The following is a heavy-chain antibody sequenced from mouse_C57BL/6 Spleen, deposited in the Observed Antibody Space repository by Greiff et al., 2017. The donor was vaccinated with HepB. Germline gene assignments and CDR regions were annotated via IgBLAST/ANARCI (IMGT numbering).Heavy chain of an antibody. Sequence: VKLQQSGAELVRPGASVTLSCKASGYTFTDYEMHWVKQTPVHGLEWIGAIDPETGGTAYNQKFKGKAILTADKSSSTAYMELRSLTSEDSAVYYCTRFRLRGMDYWGQGTSVTVSS. D-gene: IGHD2-2*01. J-gene: IGHJ4*01. V-gene: IGHV1-15*01. CDR2: IDPETGGT. CDR1: GYTFTDYE. CDR3: TRFRLRGMDY.